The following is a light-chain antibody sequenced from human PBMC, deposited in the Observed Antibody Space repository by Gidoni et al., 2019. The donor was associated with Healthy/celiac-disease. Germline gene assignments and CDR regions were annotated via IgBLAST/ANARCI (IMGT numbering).Light chain of an antibody. CDR3: QQSYSTPYT. J-gene: IGKJ2*01. V-gene: IGKV1-39*01. CDR1: QSISSY. CDR2: AAS. Sequence: DIQMTQSPSSLSASVGDRVTITCRASQSISSYLNWYQQKPGKAHKLLIYAASSLQSGVPSRFSGSVSGTDFTLIISSLQPEDFATYYCQQSYSTPYTFGQGTKLEIK.